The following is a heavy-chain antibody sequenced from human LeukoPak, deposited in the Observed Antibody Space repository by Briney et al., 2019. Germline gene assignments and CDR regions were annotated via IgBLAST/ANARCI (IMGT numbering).Heavy chain of an antibody. CDR1: GFTFSSYA. Sequence: PGGSLRLSCAASGFTFSSYAMHWVRQAPGKGLEWVAVISYDGSNKYYADSVKGRFTISRDNSKKTLYLQMNSLRAEDTAVYYCARESPRYCRSTSCYEGSYMDVWGKGTTVTVSS. CDR3: ARESPRYCRSTSCYEGSYMDV. D-gene: IGHD2-2*01. CDR2: ISYDGSNK. J-gene: IGHJ6*03. V-gene: IGHV3-30-3*01.